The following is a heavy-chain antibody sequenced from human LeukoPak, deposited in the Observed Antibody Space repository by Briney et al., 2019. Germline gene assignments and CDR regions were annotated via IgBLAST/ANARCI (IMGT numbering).Heavy chain of an antibody. J-gene: IGHJ4*02. CDR2: ISGSGGST. CDR3: AKDELSGSFYEY. V-gene: IGHV3-23*01. D-gene: IGHD3-10*01. Sequence: GGSLRLSCAASGFTFSSYAMSWVRQAPGKGLEWVSAISGSGGSTYYADSVKGRFTISRDNSKNTLYLQMNSLRAEDTAIYYCAKDELSGSFYEYWGQGTLVTVSS. CDR1: GFTFSSYA.